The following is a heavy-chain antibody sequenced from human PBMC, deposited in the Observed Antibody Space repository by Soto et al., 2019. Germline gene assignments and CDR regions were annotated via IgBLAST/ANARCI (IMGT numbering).Heavy chain of an antibody. V-gene: IGHV3-30*18. CDR2: ISYDGSNK. J-gene: IGHJ4*02. D-gene: IGHD3-3*01. CDR3: AKDWDPGDFWSGYYRVDY. CDR1: GFTFSSYG. Sequence: GGSLRLSCAASGFTFSSYGMHWVRQAPGKGLEWVAVISYDGSNKYYADSVKGRFTISRDNSKNTLYLQMNSLRAEDTAVYCCAKDWDPGDFWSGYYRVDYWGQGTLVTVSS.